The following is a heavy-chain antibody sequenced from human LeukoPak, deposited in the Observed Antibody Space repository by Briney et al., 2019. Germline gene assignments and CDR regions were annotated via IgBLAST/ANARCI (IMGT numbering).Heavy chain of an antibody. CDR3: AKDRGSSGWYVDY. CDR1: GXTFDDYA. V-gene: IGHV3-43*02. Sequence: GGSLRLSCAASGXTFDDYAMHWVRQAPGKGLQWVSLISGDGDTTYSADSVKGRFTISRDNSKNSLHLQMNSLRTEDTALYFCAKDRGSSGWYVDYWGQGTLVTVSS. J-gene: IGHJ4*02. CDR2: ISGDGDTT. D-gene: IGHD6-19*01.